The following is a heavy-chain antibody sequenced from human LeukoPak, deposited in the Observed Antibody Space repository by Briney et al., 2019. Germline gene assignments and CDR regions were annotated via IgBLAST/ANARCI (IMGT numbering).Heavy chain of an antibody. D-gene: IGHD7-27*01. Sequence: SETLSLTCTVSGGSISSYYWGWIRQPPGKGLEWIGGIYYRGSTYYNPSLKSRVTISVDTSKNQFSLKLSSVTAADTAVYYCAREMTGDPAAGGVFDYWGQGTLVTVSS. CDR2: IYYRGST. CDR3: AREMTGDPAAGGVFDY. J-gene: IGHJ4*02. V-gene: IGHV4-39*07. CDR1: GGSISSYY.